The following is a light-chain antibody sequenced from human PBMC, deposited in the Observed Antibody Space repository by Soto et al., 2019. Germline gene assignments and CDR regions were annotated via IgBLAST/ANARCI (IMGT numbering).Light chain of an antibody. CDR1: QSISYC. J-gene: IGKJ2*01. CDR3: QQSLVSPYT. Sequence: DIEMTQSPSSLSASVGDRVTITCRASQSISYCLNWYQQKPGKAPRFQIYGAYSLQSRVASRFSDNGSATDFTLSISTLEPEDFATYYCQQSLVSPYTFGQGITLEIK. V-gene: IGKV1-39*01. CDR2: GAY.